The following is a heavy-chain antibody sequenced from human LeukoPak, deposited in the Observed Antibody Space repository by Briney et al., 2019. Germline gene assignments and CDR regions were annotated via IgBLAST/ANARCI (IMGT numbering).Heavy chain of an antibody. Sequence: GGSLRLSCAASGFTFSSYSMXWVRXXPXXXXXXXXSISSSSSYIYYADSVKGRFTISRDNAKNSLYLQMNSLRAEDTAVYYCARDLRGSSWDKFDYWGQGTLVTVSS. CDR3: ARDLRGSSWDKFDY. CDR2: ISSSSSYI. V-gene: IGHV3-21*01. J-gene: IGHJ4*02. CDR1: GFTFSSYS. D-gene: IGHD6-13*01.